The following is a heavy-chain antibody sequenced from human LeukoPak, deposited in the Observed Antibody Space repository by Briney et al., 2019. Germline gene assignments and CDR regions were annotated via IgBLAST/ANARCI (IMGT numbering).Heavy chain of an antibody. D-gene: IGHD3-10*01. CDR3: ARSPFDDFGSGTYHDY. V-gene: IGHV3-64*01. CDR2: MSGNGYSD. Sequence: GGSLRLSCAASGFTFSSHAMHWVRQAPGKGLEYVSAMSGNGYSDEYANSVEGRQTISRDNSKNTLYLQKGSLRAEDMAVYYCARSPFDDFGSGTYHDYWGQGTLVTVPS. J-gene: IGHJ4*02. CDR1: GFTFSSHA.